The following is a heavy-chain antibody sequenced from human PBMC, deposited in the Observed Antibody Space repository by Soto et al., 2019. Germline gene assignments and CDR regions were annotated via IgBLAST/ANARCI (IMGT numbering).Heavy chain of an antibody. J-gene: IGHJ6*02. CDR3: ASIRYYDFWSGYYLRYYYGMDV. Sequence: SETLSLTCAAYGGSFSGYYWSWIRQPPGKGLEWIGEINHSGSTNYNPSLKSRVTISVDTSKNQFSLKLSSVTAADTAVYYCASIRYYDFWSGYYLRYYYGMDVWGQGTTVT. CDR1: GGSFSGYY. D-gene: IGHD3-3*01. V-gene: IGHV4-34*01. CDR2: INHSGST.